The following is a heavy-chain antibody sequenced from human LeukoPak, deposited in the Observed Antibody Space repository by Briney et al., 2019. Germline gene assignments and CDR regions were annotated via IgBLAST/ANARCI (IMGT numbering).Heavy chain of an antibody. V-gene: IGHV4-34*01. CDR3: ARGLYCSSTSCYTSRYASWFDP. D-gene: IGHD2-2*02. CDR1: GGSFSGYY. Sequence: SETLSLTCAVYGGSFSGYYWSWIRQPPGKGLEWIGEINHSGSTNYNPSLKSRVTISVDTSKNQFSLKLSSVTAAHTAVYYCARGLYCSSTSCYTSRYASWFDPWGQGAPVTVSS. CDR2: INHSGST. J-gene: IGHJ5*02.